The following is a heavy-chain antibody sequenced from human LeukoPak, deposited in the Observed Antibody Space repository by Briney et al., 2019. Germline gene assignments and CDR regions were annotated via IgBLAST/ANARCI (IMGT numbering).Heavy chain of an antibody. D-gene: IGHD3-22*01. CDR2: ISYDGSNK. Sequence: GGSLRLSCAASGFTFSSYGMHWVRQAPGKGLEWVAVISYDGSNKYYADSVKGRFTISRDNSKNTLYLQMNSLRAEDTAVYYCAKVTPVYDSSGPGYWGQGTLVTVSS. CDR3: AKVTPVYDSSGPGY. V-gene: IGHV3-30*18. CDR1: GFTFSSYG. J-gene: IGHJ4*02.